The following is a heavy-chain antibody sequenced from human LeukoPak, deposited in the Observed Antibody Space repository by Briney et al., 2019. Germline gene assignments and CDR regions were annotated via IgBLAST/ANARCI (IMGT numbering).Heavy chain of an antibody. V-gene: IGHV3-23*01. CDR3: AKYIPSSSGYDY. J-gene: IGHJ4*02. CDR2: ISASAAST. Sequence: SGGSLRLSCAASGFTFSSYAMSWVRQAPGKGLEWVSVISASAASTYYADSVKGRFTISRGNSKNTLYLQMNSLRAGDTAVYYCAKYIPSSSGYDYWGQGTLVTVSS. D-gene: IGHD3-22*01. CDR1: GFTFSSYA.